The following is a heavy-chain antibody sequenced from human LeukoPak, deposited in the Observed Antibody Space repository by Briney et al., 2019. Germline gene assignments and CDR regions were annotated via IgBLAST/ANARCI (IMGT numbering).Heavy chain of an antibody. CDR2: ISYDGSNK. Sequence: GRSLRLSCAASGFTFSSYGMHWVRQAPGKGLEWVAVISYDGSNKYYADPVKGRFTISRDNSKNTLYLQMNSLRAEDTAVYYCAKVPIAAAGTEEEGANYWGQGTLVTVSS. CDR1: GFTFSSYG. J-gene: IGHJ4*02. D-gene: IGHD6-13*01. V-gene: IGHV3-30*18. CDR3: AKVPIAAAGTEEEGANY.